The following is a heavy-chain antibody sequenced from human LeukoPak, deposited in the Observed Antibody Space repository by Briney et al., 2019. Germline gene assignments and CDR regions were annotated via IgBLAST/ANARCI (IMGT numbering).Heavy chain of an antibody. D-gene: IGHD1-26*01. CDR3: ARDNKWELLGNFDY. CDR2: ISGNSGSI. V-gene: IGHV3-9*01. Sequence: GGSLRLSCVVSGFTFDDYAMHWVRQAPGKGLEWVSGISGNSGSIGYADSVKGRFTISRDNAKNSLYLQMNSLRAEDTAVYYCARDNKWELLGNFDYWGQGTLVTVSS. CDR1: GFTFDDYA. J-gene: IGHJ4*02.